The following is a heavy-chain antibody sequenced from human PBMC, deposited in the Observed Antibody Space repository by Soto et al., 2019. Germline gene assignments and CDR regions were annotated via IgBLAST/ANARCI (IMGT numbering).Heavy chain of an antibody. J-gene: IGHJ4*02. CDR2: VSHDGRNT. V-gene: IGHV3-30*18. Sequence: VQLVESGGGVVQPGRSLRLSCAASGFTFSDYAMHWVRQAPGKGLEWVAVVSHDGRNTHYADSVKGRFTISRDSSKNTVSVEMTSLRAGDTAVYYCAKGGRQWLVTSDFYYWGQGALVTVSS. D-gene: IGHD6-19*01. CDR3: AKGGRQWLVTSDFYY. CDR1: GFTFSDYA.